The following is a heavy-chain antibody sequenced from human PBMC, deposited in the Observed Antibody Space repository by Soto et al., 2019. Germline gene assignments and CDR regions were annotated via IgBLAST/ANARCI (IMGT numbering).Heavy chain of an antibody. Sequence: SETLSLTCTVSGGSISSYYWSWIRQPPGKGLEWIGYIYYSGITNYNPSLKSRVAISVDTSKNQFSLKLSSVTAADTAVYYCARYKSNYYYGMDVWGQGTTVTVSS. CDR1: GGSISSYY. CDR2: IYYSGIT. J-gene: IGHJ6*02. CDR3: ARYKSNYYYGMDV. V-gene: IGHV4-59*01. D-gene: IGHD1-20*01.